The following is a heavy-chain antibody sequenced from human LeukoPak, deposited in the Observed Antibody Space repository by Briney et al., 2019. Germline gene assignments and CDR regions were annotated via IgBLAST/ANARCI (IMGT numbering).Heavy chain of an antibody. J-gene: IGHJ4*02. Sequence: SETLSLTCTVSGGSISSSSYYWGWIRQPPGKGLEWIGSIYYSGSTYYNPSLKSRVTISVDTSKNQFSLKLSSVTAADTAVYYCARKYSSYFDYWGQGTLVTVSS. CDR1: GGSISSSSYY. V-gene: IGHV4-39*07. CDR3: ARKYSSYFDY. CDR2: IYYSGST. D-gene: IGHD6-19*01.